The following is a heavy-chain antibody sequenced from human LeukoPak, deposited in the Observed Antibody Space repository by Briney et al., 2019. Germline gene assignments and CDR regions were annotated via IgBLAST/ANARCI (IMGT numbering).Heavy chain of an antibody. CDR1: GGSMTGYY. D-gene: IGHD4-23*01. Sequence: PSETLPLTCTVSGGSMTGYYWTWIRQHPGKGLEWIGYIYYSGSTYYNPPLKSRVTISVDTSKNQFSLKLSSVTAADTAVYYCARVTTVVRGFDYWGQGTLVTVSS. CDR2: IYYSGST. J-gene: IGHJ4*02. V-gene: IGHV4-31*03. CDR3: ARVTTVVRGFDY.